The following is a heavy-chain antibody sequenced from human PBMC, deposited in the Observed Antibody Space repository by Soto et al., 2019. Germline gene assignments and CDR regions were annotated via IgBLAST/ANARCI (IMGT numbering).Heavy chain of an antibody. D-gene: IGHD6-19*01. V-gene: IGHV4-39*02. CDR3: ARDPLAVVGTAFDY. CDR1: GGSIASNIYY. J-gene: IGHJ4*02. Sequence: SETLSLTCTVSGGSIASNIYYWAWIRQPPGKGLEWIGSMYHSGNTYYNPSLKSRVAISVDTSQNQLTLKLNSVTAADTAVYYCARDPLAVVGTAFDYWGQGTLVT. CDR2: MYHSGNT.